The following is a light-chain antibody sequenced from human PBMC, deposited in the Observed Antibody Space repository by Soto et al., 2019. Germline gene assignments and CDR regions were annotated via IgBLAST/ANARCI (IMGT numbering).Light chain of an antibody. Sequence: DIQMTQSPSSLSASVGDRVTITCRASQSMNNYLNWYQQIPGKAPKLLIYAASRLQSGVPSRFSGSGSGTDFTLTISSLQPEDFATYYCQQSYSSPYAFGQGTKVESK. CDR2: AAS. V-gene: IGKV1-39*01. CDR1: QSMNNY. J-gene: IGKJ2*01. CDR3: QQSYSSPYA.